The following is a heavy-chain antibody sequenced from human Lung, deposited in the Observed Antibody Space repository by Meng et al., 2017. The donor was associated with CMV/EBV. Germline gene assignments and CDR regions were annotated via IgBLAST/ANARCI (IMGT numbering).Heavy chain of an antibody. J-gene: IGHJ6*02. Sequence: SCAASGFTFSRYSMNWVRQAPGKGLEWVSSISSSSPNIYYADSLKGRFTVSRDNAKNSLYLQMNSLRAEDTAVYYCARALGYCYNSTCRHLELRYGLDVXGQGXTVTVSS. D-gene: IGHD2/OR15-2a*01. CDR2: ISSSSPNI. CDR3: ARALGYCYNSTCRHLELRYGLDV. CDR1: GFTFSRYS. V-gene: IGHV3-21*01.